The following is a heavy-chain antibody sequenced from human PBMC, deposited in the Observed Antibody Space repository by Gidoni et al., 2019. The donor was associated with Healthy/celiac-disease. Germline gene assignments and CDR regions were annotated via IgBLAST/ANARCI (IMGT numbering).Heavy chain of an antibody. Sequence: QVQLVESGGGVVQPGRSLRLSCAASGFTFSSYGMHWVRQAPGKGLEWVAVIWYDGSNKYYADSVKGRFTISRDNSKNTLYLQMNSLRAEDTAVYYCARDALSYCGGDCYIDYWGQGTLVTVSS. CDR3: ARDALSYCGGDCYIDY. V-gene: IGHV3-33*01. CDR2: IWYDGSNK. J-gene: IGHJ4*02. CDR1: GFTFSSYG. D-gene: IGHD2-21*02.